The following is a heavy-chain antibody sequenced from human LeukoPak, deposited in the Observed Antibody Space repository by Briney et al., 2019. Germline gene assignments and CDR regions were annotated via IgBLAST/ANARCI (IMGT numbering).Heavy chain of an antibody. CDR1: GGTFSSYA. CDR3: ARENDCSGGSCYSSGDYYYYYGMDV. CDR2: IIPILGIA. V-gene: IGHV1-69*04. D-gene: IGHD2-15*01. J-gene: IGHJ6*02. Sequence: SVKVSCKASGGTFSSYAISWVRQAPGQGLEWMGRIIPILGIANYAQKFQGRVRITADKSTSTAYMELSSLRSEDTAVYYCARENDCSGGSCYSSGDYYYYYGMDVWGQGTTVTVSS.